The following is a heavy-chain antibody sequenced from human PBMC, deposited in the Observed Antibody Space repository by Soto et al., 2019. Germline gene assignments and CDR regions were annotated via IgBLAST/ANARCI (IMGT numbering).Heavy chain of an antibody. Sequence: SVKVSCKASGGTFGSYTISWVRQAPGQGLEWMGRIIPILGIANYAQKFQGRVTITADKSTSTAYMELSSLRSEDTAVYYCARDPFPQGYCSGGSCYFHYWGQETLVTVSS. CDR3: ARDPFPQGYCSGGSCYFHY. CDR2: IIPILGIA. D-gene: IGHD2-15*01. V-gene: IGHV1-69*04. J-gene: IGHJ4*02. CDR1: GGTFGSYT.